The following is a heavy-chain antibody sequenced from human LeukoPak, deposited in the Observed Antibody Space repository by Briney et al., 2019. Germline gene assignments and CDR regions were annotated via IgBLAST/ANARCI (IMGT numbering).Heavy chain of an antibody. V-gene: IGHV4-59*01. CDR3: ARELRYFDWLLSAFDI. CDR1: GGSIGSYY. CDR2: IYYSGST. Sequence: SETLSLTCTVSGGSIGSYYWSWIRQPPGKGLEWIGYIYYSGSTNYNPSLKSRVTISVDTSKNQFSLKLASVTAADTAVYYCARELRYFDWLLSAFDIWGQGTMVTVSS. D-gene: IGHD3-9*01. J-gene: IGHJ3*02.